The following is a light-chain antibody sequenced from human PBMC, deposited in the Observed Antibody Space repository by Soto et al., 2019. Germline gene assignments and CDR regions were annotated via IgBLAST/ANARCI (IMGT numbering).Light chain of an antibody. CDR1: SSDVGGYNY. V-gene: IGLV2-14*01. CDR3: TSYTSIIPYV. Sequence: QSALTQPASVSGSPGQSITISCTGTSSDVGGYNYVSWYQQHPGKAPKLMIYDVSNRHSGVSNRFSGSKSGNTASLTISGLQAEDEADYYCTSYTSIIPYVFGTGTKVTVL. CDR2: DVS. J-gene: IGLJ1*01.